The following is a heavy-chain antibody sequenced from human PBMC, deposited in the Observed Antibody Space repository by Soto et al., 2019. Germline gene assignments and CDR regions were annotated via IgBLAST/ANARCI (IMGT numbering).Heavy chain of an antibody. CDR2: ISAYNGDT. CDR3: ARDIGVTALHCFDP. D-gene: IGHD2-21*02. Sequence: GASVKVSCKASGYTSNNYGISWVRKAPGQGLEWMGWISAYNGDTNYAQKLQGRVTMTTDTSTSTAYMELRSLRSDDTAVYYCARDIGVTALHCFDPWGQGTLVTVSS. V-gene: IGHV1-18*01. J-gene: IGHJ5*02. CDR1: GYTSNNYG.